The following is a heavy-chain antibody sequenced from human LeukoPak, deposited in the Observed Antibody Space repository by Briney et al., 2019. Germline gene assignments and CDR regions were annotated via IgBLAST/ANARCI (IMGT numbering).Heavy chain of an antibody. D-gene: IGHD3-10*01. J-gene: IGHJ3*02. Sequence: WASVKVSCKASGYTFTGYYIYWVRQAPGQGLEWMGWINPNSGGTNYAQKFQGRVTMTRDTSISTAYMELSRLRSDDTAVYYCARWGLGDLRNTFDIWGHGTMVTVSS. CDR3: ARWGLGDLRNTFDI. CDR1: GYTFTGYY. CDR2: INPNSGGT. V-gene: IGHV1-2*02.